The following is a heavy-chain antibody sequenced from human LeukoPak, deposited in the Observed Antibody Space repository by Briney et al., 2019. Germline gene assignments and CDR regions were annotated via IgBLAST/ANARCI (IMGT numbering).Heavy chain of an antibody. CDR2: IYHSGST. V-gene: IGHV4-38-2*02. D-gene: IGHD3-10*01. CDR3: AGGGYYGSGNDFRFDP. CDR1: GYSISSGYY. J-gene: IGHJ5*02. Sequence: SETLSLTCTVSGYSISSGYYWGWIRQPPGKGLEWIGSIYHSGSTNYNPSLKSRVTISVDTSKNQFSLKLSSVTAADTAMYYCAGGGYYGSGNDFRFDPWGQGTLVTVSS.